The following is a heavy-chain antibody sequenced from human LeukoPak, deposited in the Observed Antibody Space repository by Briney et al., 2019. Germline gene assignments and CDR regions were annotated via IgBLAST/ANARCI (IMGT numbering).Heavy chain of an antibody. CDR3: ARDSAAHYYDSSGYLFDP. CDR1: GGTFSSYA. J-gene: IGHJ5*02. CDR2: IIPIFGTA. V-gene: IGHV1-69*13. D-gene: IGHD3-22*01. Sequence: GASVKVSCKASGGTFSSYAISWVRQAPGQGLEWMGGIIPIFGTANYAQKFQGRVTITADESTSTAYMELSSLRSEDTAVYYCARDSAAHYYDSSGYLFDPWGQGTLVTVSS.